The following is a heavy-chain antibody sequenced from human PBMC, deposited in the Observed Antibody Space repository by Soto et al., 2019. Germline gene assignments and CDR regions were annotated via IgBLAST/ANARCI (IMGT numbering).Heavy chain of an antibody. V-gene: IGHV1-24*01. D-gene: IGHD2-8*01. Sequence: ASVKVSCKVSGYTLTELSMHWVRQAPGKGLEWMGGFDPEDGETIYAQKFQGRVTMTEDTSTDTAYMELSSLRSEDTAVYYCATFLGYCTNGVCRQFDYWGQGTLVTVSS. CDR3: ATFLGYCTNGVCRQFDY. CDR1: GYTLTELS. J-gene: IGHJ4*02. CDR2: FDPEDGET.